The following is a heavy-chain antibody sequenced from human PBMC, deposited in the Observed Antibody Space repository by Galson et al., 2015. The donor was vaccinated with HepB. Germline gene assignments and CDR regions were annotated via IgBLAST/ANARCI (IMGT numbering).Heavy chain of an antibody. J-gene: IGHJ6*02. Sequence: SVKVSCKASGGTFSSYAISWVRQAPGQGLEWMGGIIPIFGTANYAQKFQGRVTITADESTSTAYMELSSLRSEDTAVYYCASNRGGGYCSGGSCYWEGYYYYGMDVWGQGTTVTVSS. V-gene: IGHV1-69*13. D-gene: IGHD2-15*01. CDR1: GGTFSSYA. CDR2: IIPIFGTA. CDR3: ASNRGGGYCSGGSCYWEGYYYYGMDV.